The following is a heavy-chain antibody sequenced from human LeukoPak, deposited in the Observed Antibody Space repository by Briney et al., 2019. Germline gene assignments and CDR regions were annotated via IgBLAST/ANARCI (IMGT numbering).Heavy chain of an antibody. Sequence: GGSLRLSCAASGFTFSNAWMSWVRQAPGKGLEWVGRIKSKTDGGTTDYAAPVKGRFTISRDDSKNTLYLQMNSLKIEDTAVYYCTTPLIVPAATPVDYWGQGTLVTVSS. CDR2: IKSKTDGGTT. CDR1: GFTFSNAW. V-gene: IGHV3-15*01. D-gene: IGHD2-2*01. CDR3: TTPLIVPAATPVDY. J-gene: IGHJ4*02.